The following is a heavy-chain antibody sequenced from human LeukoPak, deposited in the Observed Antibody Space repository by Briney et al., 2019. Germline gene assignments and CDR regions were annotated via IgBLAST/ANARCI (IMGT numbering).Heavy chain of an antibody. CDR2: IWYDGSNK. D-gene: IGHD3-22*01. J-gene: IGHJ4*02. CDR1: GFTFSSYG. Sequence: GSLRLSCAASGFTFSSYGIHWVRQAPGKGLEWVAVIWYDGSNKYYADSVKGRFTISRDNSKNTLYLQMNSLRAEDTAVYYCARGAWYYYDSSGLIPRTGFDYWGQGTLVTVSS. CDR3: ARGAWYYYDSSGLIPRTGFDY. V-gene: IGHV3-33*01.